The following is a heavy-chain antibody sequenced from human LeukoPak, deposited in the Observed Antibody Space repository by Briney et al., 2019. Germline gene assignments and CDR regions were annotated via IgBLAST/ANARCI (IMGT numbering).Heavy chain of an antibody. CDR1: GGSIGSYY. Sequence: SEILSLTCTVSGGSIGSYYWSWIRQPPGKGLEWIGYIYYSGSTNYNPSLKSRVTISVDTSKNQFSLKLSSVTAADTAVYYCARDLVYYDSGSYYSGWFDPWGQGTLVTVSS. CDR3: ARDLVYYDSGSYYSGWFDP. CDR2: IYYSGST. D-gene: IGHD3-10*01. J-gene: IGHJ5*02. V-gene: IGHV4-59*12.